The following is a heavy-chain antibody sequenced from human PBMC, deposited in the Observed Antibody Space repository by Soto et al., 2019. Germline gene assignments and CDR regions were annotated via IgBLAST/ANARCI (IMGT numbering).Heavy chain of an antibody. J-gene: IGHJ3*02. V-gene: IGHV3-21*01. CDR3: ARVAQTGDFFDSDGSWDAFDI. CDR1: GFDFTTYS. D-gene: IGHD3-22*01. CDR2: ITSWSSYI. Sequence: GGSLRLSCAASGFDFTTYSMHWVRQAPGKGLEWVSSITSWSSYIYYADSVKGRFTISRDNAKNSLFLQLNSVRVEDTAVYYCARVAQTGDFFDSDGSWDAFDIWGQGTLVTVSS.